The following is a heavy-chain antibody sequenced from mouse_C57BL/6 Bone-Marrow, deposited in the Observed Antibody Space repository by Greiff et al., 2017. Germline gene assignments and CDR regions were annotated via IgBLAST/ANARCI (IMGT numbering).Heavy chain of an antibody. CDR1: GYTFGGCY. Sequence: QVQLQQSGAELVRPGASVKLSCKASGYTFGGCYLNWVKQRPGQGLEWIGRGYPGVWYTYYNEKFKGKATLTAEKSSSTAYMQLSSLTSEDSAVYFCARDGSTLYWYFDVWGTGTTVTVSS. D-gene: IGHD1-1*01. CDR2: GYPGVWYT. CDR3: ARDGSTLYWYFDV. J-gene: IGHJ1*03. V-gene: IGHV1-76*01.